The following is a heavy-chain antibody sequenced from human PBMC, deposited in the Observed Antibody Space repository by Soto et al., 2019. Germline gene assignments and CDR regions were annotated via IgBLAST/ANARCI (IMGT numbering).Heavy chain of an antibody. V-gene: IGHV4-30-4*01. CDR3: ARAPPTVTTSWFDP. Sequence: QVQLQESGPGLVKPSQTLSLTCTVSGGSISSGDYYWSWIRQPPGKGLEWIGYIYYSGSTYYNPSLKSRDTISVDPSKNQFSLKLSSVTAADTAVYYCARAPPTVTTSWFDPWGQGTLVTVSS. J-gene: IGHJ5*02. CDR2: IYYSGST. D-gene: IGHD4-17*01. CDR1: GGSISSGDYY.